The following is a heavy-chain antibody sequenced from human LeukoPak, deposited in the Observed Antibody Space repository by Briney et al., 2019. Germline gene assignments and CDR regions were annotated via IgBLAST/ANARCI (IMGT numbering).Heavy chain of an antibody. J-gene: IGHJ4*02. D-gene: IGHD6-6*01. V-gene: IGHV3-74*01. CDR3: ARGPNSNWSGLDF. Sequence: GGSLRLSCTASGFSFSGHWMHWARQLPGKGLVWVSRISPTGSTTSYADSVKGRFTVSTDNAKNTLYLQVNNLRAEDTAVYYCARGPNSNWSGLDFWGQGTLLTVSS. CDR2: ISPTGSTT. CDR1: GFSFSGHW.